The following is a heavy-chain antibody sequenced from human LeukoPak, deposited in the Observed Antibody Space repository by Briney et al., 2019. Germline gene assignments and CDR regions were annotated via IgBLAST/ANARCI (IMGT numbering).Heavy chain of an antibody. CDR2: IHYSGST. CDR1: GGSISSYY. J-gene: IGHJ1*01. Sequence: PSETLCLTCTVSGGSISSYYWSWIRQPPGKGLEWIGYIHYSGSTNYNPSLKSRVTISVDTSKNQFSLKLSSVTAADTAVYYCATRGEYFQHCGQRTLVTVSS. V-gene: IGHV4-59*08. CDR3: ATRGEYFQH.